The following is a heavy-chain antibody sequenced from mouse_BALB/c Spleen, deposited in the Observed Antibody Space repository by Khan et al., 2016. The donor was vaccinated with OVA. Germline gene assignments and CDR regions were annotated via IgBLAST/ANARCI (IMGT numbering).Heavy chain of an antibody. V-gene: IGHV5-6-5*01. CDR1: GFTFSNYG. J-gene: IGHJ3*01. CDR2: ISSGGNT. Sequence: EVELVESGGGLVKPGGSLKVSCAASGFTFSNYGMSWVRQTPEKRLEWVASISSGGNTYYPDNAKGRFTISRENSRNILDLQMSSLRSEDTAMYYCARDYWFVYWGQGTLVTVSA. CDR3: ARDYWFVY.